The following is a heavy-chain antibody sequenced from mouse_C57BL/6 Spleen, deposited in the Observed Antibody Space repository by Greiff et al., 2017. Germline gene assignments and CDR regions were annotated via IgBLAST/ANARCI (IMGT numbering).Heavy chain of an antibody. Sequence: EVQLVESGGGLVKPGGSLKLSCAASGFTFSSYAMSWVRQTPEKRLEWVATISDGGSYTYYPDNVKGRFTISRDNAKNNLYLQMSHLKSEDTAMYYCARDLWYGNYVFDYWGQGTTLTVSS. CDR3: ARDLWYGNYVFDY. D-gene: IGHD2-10*02. CDR1: GFTFSSYA. V-gene: IGHV5-4*01. CDR2: ISDGGSYT. J-gene: IGHJ2*01.